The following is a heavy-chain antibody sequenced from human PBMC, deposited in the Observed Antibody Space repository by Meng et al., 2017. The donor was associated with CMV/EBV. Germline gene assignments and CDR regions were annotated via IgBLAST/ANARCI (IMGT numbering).Heavy chain of an antibody. CDR2: ISYDGSNK. Sequence: GGSLRLSCAASGFTFSSYWMSWVRQAPGKGLEWVAVISYDGSNKYFADSVKGRFSISRDNSKNKMFLQMHSLRTEDTAVYYCARDSEGHDSSGRSPYYFDYWGQETLVTVSS. CDR1: GFTFSSYW. V-gene: IGHV3-30-3*01. J-gene: IGHJ4*02. CDR3: ARDSEGHDSSGRSPYYFDY. D-gene: IGHD3-22*01.